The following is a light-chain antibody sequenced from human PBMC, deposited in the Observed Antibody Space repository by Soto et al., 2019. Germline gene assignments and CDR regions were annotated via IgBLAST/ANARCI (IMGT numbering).Light chain of an antibody. CDR1: QGMSTY. CDR2: SAS. Sequence: DIQLTRSASFLSVSVGDTVTITCRASQGMSTYLAWYQQKPGKVPKLLIRSASTLQSGVPPRFSGGGSGTEFTLTISTLQPDDSGIYYCQQLNGYQLAFGGGTKVDIK. J-gene: IGKJ4*01. V-gene: IGKV1-9*01. CDR3: QQLNGYQLA.